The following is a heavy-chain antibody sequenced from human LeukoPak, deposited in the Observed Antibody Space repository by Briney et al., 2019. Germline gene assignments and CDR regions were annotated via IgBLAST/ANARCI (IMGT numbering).Heavy chain of an antibody. Sequence: SVKVSCKASGGTFSSYAISWVRQAPGQGLEWMGRIIPILGIAHYAQKFQGRVTITAYKSTSTAYMELSSLRSEDTAVYYCARGVIRAVAGQFDPWGQGTLVTVSS. CDR3: ARGVIRAVAGQFDP. V-gene: IGHV1-69*04. CDR2: IIPILGIA. D-gene: IGHD6-19*01. CDR1: GGTFSSYA. J-gene: IGHJ5*02.